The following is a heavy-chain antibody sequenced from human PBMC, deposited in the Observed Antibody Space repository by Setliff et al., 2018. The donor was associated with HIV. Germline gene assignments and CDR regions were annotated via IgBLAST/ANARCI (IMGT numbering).Heavy chain of an antibody. CDR3: TRGGGSNQYYFDY. V-gene: IGHV3-49*04. CDR2: IRNIAYGESI. CDR1: GFTLNDYH. J-gene: IGHJ4*02. D-gene: IGHD6-13*01. Sequence: PGGSLRLSCAASGFTLNDYHMNWVRQAPGKGLECVGFIRNIAYGESIEYAASVKDRFTISRDNSKNIAYLQMNNLKTEDTAVYYCTRGGGSNQYYFDYWGQGVPVTVSS.